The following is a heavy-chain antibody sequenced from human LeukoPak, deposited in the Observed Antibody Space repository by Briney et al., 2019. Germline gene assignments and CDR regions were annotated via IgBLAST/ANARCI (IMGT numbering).Heavy chain of an antibody. D-gene: IGHD5-12*01. V-gene: IGHV3-7*05. J-gene: IGHJ5*02. CDR2: IKQDGSEK. Sequence: GGSLRLSCAASGFTFSSYWMSWVRQAPGKGLEWVANIKQDGSEKYYVDSVKGRFTISRDNAKNSLYLQMNSLRAEDTAVYYCARDLIYGYSGYDLGWFDPWGQGTLVTVSS. CDR1: GFTFSSYW. CDR3: ARDLIYGYSGYDLGWFDP.